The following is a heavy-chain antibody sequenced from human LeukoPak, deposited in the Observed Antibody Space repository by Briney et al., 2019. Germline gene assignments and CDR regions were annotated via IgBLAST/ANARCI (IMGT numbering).Heavy chain of an antibody. D-gene: IGHD6-13*01. CDR3: ARFYSTNAFDI. CDR1: GGSISSGSYY. Sequence: SETLSLTCTVSGGSISSGSYYWSWIRQPAGKGLEWIGRIYTSGSTNYNPSLKSRVTISVDTSKNQFSLKLSSVTAADTAVYYCARFYSTNAFDIWGQGTMVTVSS. CDR2: IYTSGST. V-gene: IGHV4-61*02. J-gene: IGHJ3*02.